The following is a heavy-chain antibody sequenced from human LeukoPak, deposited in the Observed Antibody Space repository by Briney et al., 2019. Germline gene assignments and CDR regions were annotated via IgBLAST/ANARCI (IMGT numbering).Heavy chain of an antibody. Sequence: SVKVSCKASGGTFSSYAISWVQQAPGQGLEWMGGIIPIFGTANYAQKFQGRVTITADKSTSTAYMELSSLRSEDTAVYYCARADTAMAYFDYWGQGTLVTVSS. V-gene: IGHV1-69*06. CDR2: IIPIFGTA. J-gene: IGHJ4*02. CDR1: GGTFSSYA. CDR3: ARADTAMAYFDY. D-gene: IGHD5-18*01.